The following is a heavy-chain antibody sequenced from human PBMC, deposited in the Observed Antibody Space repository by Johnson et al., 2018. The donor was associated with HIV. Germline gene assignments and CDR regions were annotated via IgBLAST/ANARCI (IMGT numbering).Heavy chain of an antibody. CDR1: GFTFDDYA. D-gene: IGHD1-26*01. CDR3: AKGATRYKTDGSKHDGAFDV. Sequence: VQLVESGGGLVQPGRSLRLSCAASGFTFDDYAMHWVRQAPGKGLEWVSGISWNSGSIGYVDSVKGRITISSDNAKNSLHLQMSSLRAEDTALYYCAKGATRYKTDGSKHDGAFDVWGQGTMVTVSS. CDR2: ISWNSGSI. J-gene: IGHJ3*01. V-gene: IGHV3-9*01.